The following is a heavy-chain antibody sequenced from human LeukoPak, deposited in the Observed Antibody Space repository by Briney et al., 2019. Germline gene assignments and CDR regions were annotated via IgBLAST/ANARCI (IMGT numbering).Heavy chain of an antibody. J-gene: IGHJ4*02. CDR2: INPNDGDT. Sequence: ASVKVSCKASGYTFTDYYMHWVRQALGQGFEWMGWINPNDGDTSYARKFQGRVTMTRDTSISTAHMEVSRLRSDDTAVYYCARANFLYCSSSTCLFDYWGQGTLVTVSS. CDR1: GYTFTDYY. CDR3: ARANFLYCSSSTCLFDY. D-gene: IGHD2-2*01. V-gene: IGHV1-2*02.